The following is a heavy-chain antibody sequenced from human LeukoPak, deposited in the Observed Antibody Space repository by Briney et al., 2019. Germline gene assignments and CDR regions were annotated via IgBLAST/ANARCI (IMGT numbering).Heavy chain of an antibody. D-gene: IGHD2-8*01. Sequence: QAGGSLRLSCAASGFTFSTYAMSWVRQAPGKGLEWVSGIVGSDGSIYYADSVKGRFTISRDNTKSTLYLQMNSLRAEDTAVYYCAKDRQPDNGRDLDYWGPGTLVTVST. CDR2: IVGSDGSI. V-gene: IGHV3-23*01. J-gene: IGHJ4*02. CDR3: AKDRQPDNGRDLDY. CDR1: GFTFSTYA.